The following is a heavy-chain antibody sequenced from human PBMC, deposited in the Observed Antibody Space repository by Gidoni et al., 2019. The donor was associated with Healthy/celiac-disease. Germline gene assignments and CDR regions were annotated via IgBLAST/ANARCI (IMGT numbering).Heavy chain of an antibody. CDR1: RVTFSSYA. CDR2: ISYDVSNK. Sequence: QVQLVEPGGGVVQSRRSLRLSCAASRVTFSSYAMPWVRQAPGKGLEWVAVISYDVSNKYYADSVKVRFTISRDNSRNTLYLQMISLRAEDTPVYYCARDPNDGYDLNFDYWGQGTLVTVSS. J-gene: IGHJ4*02. CDR3: ARDPNDGYDLNFDY. D-gene: IGHD5-12*01. V-gene: IGHV3-30-3*01.